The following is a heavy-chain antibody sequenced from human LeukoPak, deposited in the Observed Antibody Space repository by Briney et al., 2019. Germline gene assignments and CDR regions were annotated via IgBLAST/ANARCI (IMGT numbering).Heavy chain of an antibody. CDR3: AREGHYITGTTSDWFDP. V-gene: IGHV1-2*02. CDR2: INPNSGGT. J-gene: IGHJ5*02. D-gene: IGHD1-7*01. CDR1: GYTFTGYY. Sequence: ASVKVSFKASGYTFTGYYMHWVRQAPGQGREWMGWINPNSGGTNYAQKFQGRVTITRDTSISTAYMELSRLRSDDTAVYYCAREGHYITGTTSDWFDPWGQGTLVTVSS.